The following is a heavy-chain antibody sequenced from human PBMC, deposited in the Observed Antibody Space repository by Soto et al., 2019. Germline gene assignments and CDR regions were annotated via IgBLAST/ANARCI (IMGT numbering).Heavy chain of an antibody. D-gene: IGHD2-2*01. CDR3: ARDPNGCSSTSCPSQNWFDP. CDR2: INAGNGNT. V-gene: IGHV1-3*01. CDR1: GYTFTSYA. Sequence: ASVKVSCKASGYTFTSYAMHWVRQAPGQRFEWMGWINAGNGNTKYSQKFKGRVTITRDTSASTAYMELSSLRSEDTAAYYCARDPNGCSSTSCPSQNWFDPWGQGTLVTVSS. J-gene: IGHJ5*02.